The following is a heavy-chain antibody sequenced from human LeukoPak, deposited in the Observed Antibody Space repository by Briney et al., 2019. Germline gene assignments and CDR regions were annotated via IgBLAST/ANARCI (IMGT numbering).Heavy chain of an antibody. CDR3: ARDTTKSIAAADY. CDR2: MNPNSGNT. Sequence: ASVKVSCKASGYTFTSYDINWVRQATGQGLEWMGWMNPNSGNTGYAQKFQGRVTMTRNTSISTAYMELSSLRSEDTAVYYCARDTTKSIAAADYWGQGTLVTVSS. J-gene: IGHJ4*02. D-gene: IGHD6-13*01. V-gene: IGHV1-8*01. CDR1: GYTFTSYD.